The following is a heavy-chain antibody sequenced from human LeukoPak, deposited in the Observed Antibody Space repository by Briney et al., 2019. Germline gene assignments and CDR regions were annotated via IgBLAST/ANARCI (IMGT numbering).Heavy chain of an antibody. J-gene: IGHJ4*02. V-gene: IGHV3-23*01. D-gene: IGHD2-15*01. Sequence: GGSLRLSCAASGFTFSSYAMSWVRQAPGKGLEWVSAISGSGGSTYYADSVKGRFTISRDNSKNTLYLQMNSLRAEDTAVYYCAKDQTPWAPALLEEVIYRGQGTLVTVSS. CDR1: GFTFSSYA. CDR2: ISGSGGST. CDR3: AKDQTPWAPALLEEVIY.